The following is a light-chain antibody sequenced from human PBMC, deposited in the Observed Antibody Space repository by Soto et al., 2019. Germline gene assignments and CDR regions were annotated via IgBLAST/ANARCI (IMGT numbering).Light chain of an antibody. CDR2: GAS. CDR3: QHYNNWPPYT. Sequence: EIVMTQSPTTLSVSPGERATLSCRASQSVSTNLAWYQQKPGQVPSLLIYGASTRASGIPARFSGSGSGTEFTLTIGSLQSEDFAVYYCQHYNNWPPYTFGQGTNLEIK. J-gene: IGKJ2*01. CDR1: QSVSTN. V-gene: IGKV3-15*01.